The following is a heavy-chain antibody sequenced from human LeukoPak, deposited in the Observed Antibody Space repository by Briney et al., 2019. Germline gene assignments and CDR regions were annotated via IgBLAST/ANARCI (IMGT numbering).Heavy chain of an antibody. CDR1: GGSISTYY. CDR3: ARQASGSGTYYALYFFDF. Sequence: SETLFLTCTVSGGSISTYYWSWIRQPPGKGLEWIGYVYYSGNTNYNPSLKSRVTISVDTSKNQFSLKLSSVTAADTAVYYCARQASGSGTYYALYFFDFWGQGTLVTVSS. J-gene: IGHJ4*02. D-gene: IGHD3-10*01. V-gene: IGHV4-59*08. CDR2: VYYSGNT.